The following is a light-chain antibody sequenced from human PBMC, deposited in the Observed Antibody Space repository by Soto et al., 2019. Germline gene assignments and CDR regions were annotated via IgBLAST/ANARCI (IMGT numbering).Light chain of an antibody. CDR1: QSVSSN. CDR2: GAS. Sequence: EIVMTQSPATLSVSPGERATLSCRASQSVSSNLAWYQKKSGQAPRLLIYGASTRATGIPARFSGNGSGTEFTLTISSRQSEDFAVYYCQQSKSWPGVTFGPGTKVDVK. CDR3: QQSKSWPGVT. J-gene: IGKJ3*01. V-gene: IGKV3-15*01.